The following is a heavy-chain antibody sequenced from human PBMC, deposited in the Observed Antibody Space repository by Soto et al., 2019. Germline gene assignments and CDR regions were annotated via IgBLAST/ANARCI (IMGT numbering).Heavy chain of an antibody. J-gene: IGHJ4*02. CDR3: VVTTGY. Sequence: QVQVVQSRTEVKKPGASVKVSCKTSGYTFTDYDINWVRQTTGQGLEWMGWMSPDSGNAGYAQQFQGRVTMTSNTSTSTAYMELWSLRSEDTAMYYCVVTTGYWGQGTMVTVSS. CDR1: GYTFTDYD. V-gene: IGHV1-8*01. CDR2: MSPDSGNA. D-gene: IGHD2-21*02.